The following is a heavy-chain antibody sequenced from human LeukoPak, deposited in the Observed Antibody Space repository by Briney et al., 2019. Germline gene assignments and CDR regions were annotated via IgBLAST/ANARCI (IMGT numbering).Heavy chain of an antibody. V-gene: IGHV3-74*01. Sequence: GVLRLSCAASGFTFSSYWMHWVRQAPGKGLVWVSRINSDGSSASYADFVKGRFTISGDNAKNTLYLQMNSLRAEDTAVYYCARDTDTVTTILDYWGQGTLVTVSS. J-gene: IGHJ4*02. CDR2: INSDGSSA. D-gene: IGHD4-17*01. CDR1: GFTFSSYW. CDR3: ARDTDTVTTILDY.